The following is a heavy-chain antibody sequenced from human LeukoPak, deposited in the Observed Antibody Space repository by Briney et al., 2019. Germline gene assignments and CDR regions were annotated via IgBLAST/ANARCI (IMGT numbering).Heavy chain of an antibody. Sequence: GGSLRLSCVMSGFTFRNYAMNWVRQAPGKGLEWISDISTGSDSTYHIESVRGRFTISRDNSKNTLYLQMNSLRLDDTAVYYCASGLYGGVFDNWGQGTLVTVPS. J-gene: IGHJ4*02. CDR2: ISTGSDST. D-gene: IGHD4/OR15-4a*01. CDR1: GFTFRNYA. V-gene: IGHV3-23*01. CDR3: ASGLYGGVFDN.